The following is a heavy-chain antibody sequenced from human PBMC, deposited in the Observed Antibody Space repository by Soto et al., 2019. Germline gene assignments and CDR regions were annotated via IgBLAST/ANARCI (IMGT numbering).Heavy chain of an antibody. CDR3: ARDQSSPALRYFDWSIDY. D-gene: IGHD3-9*01. CDR1: GFTFSSYA. CDR2: ISYDGSNK. Sequence: GGSLRLSCAASGFTFSSYAMHWVRQAPGKGLEWVAVISYDGSNKYYADSVKGRFTISRDNSKNTLYLQMNSLRAEDTAVYYCARDQSSPALRYFDWSIDYWGQGTLVTVSS. V-gene: IGHV3-30-3*01. J-gene: IGHJ4*02.